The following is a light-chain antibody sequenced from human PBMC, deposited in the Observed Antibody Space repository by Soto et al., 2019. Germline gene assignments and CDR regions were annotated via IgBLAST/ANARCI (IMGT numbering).Light chain of an antibody. CDR1: QSVSSSY. J-gene: IGKJ5*01. CDR2: GAS. V-gene: IGKV3-20*01. Sequence: EIGLTQSPGTLSLTPGERATLSCRASQSVSSSYLAWYQQKPGQAPRLLIYGASSRATGIPDRFSGSGSGTDFTLTISRLEPEDFAVYYCQQYGSSRGEIIFGQGTRLEIK. CDR3: QQYGSSRGEII.